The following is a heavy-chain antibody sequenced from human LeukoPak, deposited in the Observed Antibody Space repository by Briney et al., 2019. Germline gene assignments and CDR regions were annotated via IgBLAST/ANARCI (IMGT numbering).Heavy chain of an antibody. CDR3: ARVVRGAYCSGGSCYFDY. CDR1: GGTFSSYA. CDR2: IIPIFGTA. Sequence: GASVKVSCKASGGTFSSYAISWVRQAPGQGLEWMGGIIPIFGTANYAQKFQGRVTITTDESTNTAYMELSSLRSEDTAVYYCARVVRGAYCSGGSCYFDYWGQGTLVTVSS. V-gene: IGHV1-69*05. J-gene: IGHJ4*02. D-gene: IGHD2-15*01.